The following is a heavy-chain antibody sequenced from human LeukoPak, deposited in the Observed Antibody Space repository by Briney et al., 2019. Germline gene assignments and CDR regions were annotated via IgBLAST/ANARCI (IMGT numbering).Heavy chain of an antibody. CDR3: ATVSVSSSSGFDY. V-gene: IGHV1-2*02. J-gene: IGHJ4*02. CDR1: GYTFTGYY. D-gene: IGHD6-6*01. Sequence: ASVTVSCTASGYTFTGYYMYWVRQAPGQGLEWMGWINPNSGGTKYGQKFQGRIIMTSDTSTSTAYMELSSLRSDDTAVFYCATVSVSSSSGFDYWGQGTLVTVSS. CDR2: INPNSGGT.